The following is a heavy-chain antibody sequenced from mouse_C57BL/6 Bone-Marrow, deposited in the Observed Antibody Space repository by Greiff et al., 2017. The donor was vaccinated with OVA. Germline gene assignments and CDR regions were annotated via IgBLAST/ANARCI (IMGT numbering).Heavy chain of an antibody. Sequence: VQLQQSGAELARPGASVKLSCKASGYTFTSYGISWVKQRTGQGLEWIGEIYPRSGNTYYNEKFTGKATLTADKSSSTAYMELRSLTSEDSAVYFCARSRWLLGYAMDYWGQGTSVTVSS. CDR3: ARSRWLLGYAMDY. CDR1: GYTFTSYG. J-gene: IGHJ4*01. CDR2: IYPRSGNT. D-gene: IGHD2-3*01. V-gene: IGHV1-81*01.